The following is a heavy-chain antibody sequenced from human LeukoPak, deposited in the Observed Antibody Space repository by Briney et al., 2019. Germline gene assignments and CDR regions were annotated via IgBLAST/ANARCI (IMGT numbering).Heavy chain of an antibody. V-gene: IGHV3-30*18. D-gene: IGHD6-19*01. CDR3: AKAAGTWLAHFDY. CDR2: VSNDGTDK. CDR1: GFTFSSYG. J-gene: IGHJ4*02. Sequence: GRSLRLSCVGSGFTFSSYGMHWVRHAPGKGLEWVAVVSNDGTDKNHADSVKGRFIISRDNSKNTLYLQMNNLRGEDTAVYYCAKAAGTWLAHFDYWGQGILVTVSS.